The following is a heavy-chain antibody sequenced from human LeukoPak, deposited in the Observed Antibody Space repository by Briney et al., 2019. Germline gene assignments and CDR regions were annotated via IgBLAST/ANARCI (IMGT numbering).Heavy chain of an antibody. J-gene: IGHJ4*02. CDR2: INWNGGST. D-gene: IGHD1-1*01. CDR3: ARDMETYYFDY. Sequence: GGSLRLSCAASGFTFDDYGMSWVRQAPGKGLEWVSDINWNGGSTGYADSVKGRFTISRDNAKNSLYLQMNSLRAEDTALYYCARDMETYYFDYWGQGTLVTVSS. V-gene: IGHV3-20*04. CDR1: GFTFDDYG.